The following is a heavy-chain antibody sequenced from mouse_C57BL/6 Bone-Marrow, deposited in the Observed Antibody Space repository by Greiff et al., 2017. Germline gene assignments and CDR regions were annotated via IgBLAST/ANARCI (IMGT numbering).Heavy chain of an antibody. CDR3: ATGGCYYYGSYWYFDV. Sequence: VLLQQSGAELVKPVASVKLSCTASGYTFTSDWMHWVKQRPGRGLEWIGSIDHNSCDTKYNEKFKSKATLTVDTPSSTAYMQLSSLTTEDSAVYYCATGGCYYYGSYWYFDVWGTGTTVTVSA. J-gene: IGHJ1*03. CDR1: GYTFTSDW. D-gene: IGHD1-1*01. CDR2: IDHNSCDT. V-gene: IGHV1-72*01.